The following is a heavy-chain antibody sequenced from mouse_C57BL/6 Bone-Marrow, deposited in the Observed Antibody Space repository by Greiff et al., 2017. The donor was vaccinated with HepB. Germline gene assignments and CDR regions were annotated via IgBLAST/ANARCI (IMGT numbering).Heavy chain of an antibody. CDR2: INPYNGDT. CDR1: GYSFTGYF. Sequence: LVEPGDSVKISCKASGYSFTGYFMNWVMQSHGKSLEWIGRINPYNGDTFYNQKFKGKATLTVDNSSSTAHMELRSLTSEDSAVYYCARWGVVATDYYAMDYWGQGTSVTVSS. J-gene: IGHJ4*01. D-gene: IGHD1-1*01. V-gene: IGHV1-20*01. CDR3: ARWGVVATDYYAMDY.